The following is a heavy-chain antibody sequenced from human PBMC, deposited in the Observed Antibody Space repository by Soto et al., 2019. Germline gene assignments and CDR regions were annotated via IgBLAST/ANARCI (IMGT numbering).Heavy chain of an antibody. CDR2: IIPIFGTA. V-gene: IGHV1-69*01. D-gene: IGHD2-21*02. CDR1: GGTFSSYA. J-gene: IGHJ6*02. Sequence: QVQLVQSGAEVKKPGSSVKVSCKASGGTFSSYAISWVRQAPGQGLEWMGGIIPIFGTANYAQKIQGRVTITADESTSTAYMELSSLRSEDTAVYYCARELECGGDCYYYYGMDVWGQGTTVTVSS. CDR3: ARELECGGDCYYYYGMDV.